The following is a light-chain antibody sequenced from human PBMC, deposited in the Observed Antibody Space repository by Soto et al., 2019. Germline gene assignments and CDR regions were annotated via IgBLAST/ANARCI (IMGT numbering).Light chain of an antibody. V-gene: IGKV3-20*01. J-gene: IGKJ1*01. CDR2: DAS. CDR1: QSVSSY. CDR3: QQYGSSGT. Sequence: EIVLKMSPATLSLSPWERATLSCRASQSVSSYLAWYQQKPGQAPRLLIYDASNRATGIPDRFSGSGSGTDFTLTISRLEPEDFAVYYCQQYGSSGTFGQGTKVDIK.